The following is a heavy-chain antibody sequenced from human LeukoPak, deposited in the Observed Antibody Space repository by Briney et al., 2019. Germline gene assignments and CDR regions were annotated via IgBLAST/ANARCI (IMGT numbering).Heavy chain of an antibody. J-gene: IGHJ4*02. CDR1: GGSINIDNW. D-gene: IGHD6-25*01. Sequence: SETLSLTCAVSGGSINIDNWWSWVRQPPGKGLEWIGEIYHSGSTNYNPSLKSRVTISVDKSKNQFSLNLSSVTAADTAVYFCARSGGFGSDYWGQGTLVTVSS. V-gene: IGHV4-4*02. CDR2: IYHSGST. CDR3: ARSGGFGSDY.